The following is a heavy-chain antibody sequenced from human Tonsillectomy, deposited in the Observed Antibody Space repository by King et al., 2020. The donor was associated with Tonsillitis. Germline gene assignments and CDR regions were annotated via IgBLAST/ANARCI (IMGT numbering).Heavy chain of an antibody. D-gene: IGHD3-10*01. Sequence: VQLVESGGGVVQPGRSLRLSCAASGFTFSSYGMHWVRQAPGKGLEWVAAISFDGSDKYYGDSVKGRFTISRDNSKNTLYLQMNSLRAEDSAVYFCAKDLVSYGSSHTPPDYWGQGTLVIVSS. J-gene: IGHJ4*02. CDR3: AKDLVSYGSSHTPPDY. CDR2: ISFDGSDK. CDR1: GFTFSSYG. V-gene: IGHV3-30*18.